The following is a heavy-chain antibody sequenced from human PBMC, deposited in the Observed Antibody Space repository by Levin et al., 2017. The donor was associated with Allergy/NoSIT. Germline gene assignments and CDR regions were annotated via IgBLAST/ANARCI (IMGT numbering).Heavy chain of an antibody. CDR2: ISRDSATI. V-gene: IGHV3-9*01. D-gene: IGHD3-16*01. J-gene: IGHJ4*02. CDR1: GFRFDDYA. Sequence: SLKISCAASGFRFDDYAMHWVRQAPGKGLEWVSGISRDSATIVYADSVKGRFTISRDNAKNSLYLQMNSLRAEDTALYYCTSRIGGANPFHYWGQGTLVTVSS. CDR3: TSRIGGANPFHY.